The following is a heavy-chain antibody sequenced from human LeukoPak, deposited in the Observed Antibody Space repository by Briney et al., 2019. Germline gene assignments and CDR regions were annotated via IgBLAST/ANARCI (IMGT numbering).Heavy chain of an antibody. CDR2: IRYDGSNK. D-gene: IGHD3-3*01. CDR3: AKGAVYDFWSGSDY. J-gene: IGHJ4*02. V-gene: IGHV3-30*02. CDR1: GFTFSSYG. Sequence: GGSLRLSCAASGFTFSSYGMHWVRQAPGKGLEWVAFIRYDGSNKCYADSVEGRFTISRDNSKNTLYLQMNSLRAEDTAVYYCAKGAVYDFWSGSDYWGQGTLVTVSS.